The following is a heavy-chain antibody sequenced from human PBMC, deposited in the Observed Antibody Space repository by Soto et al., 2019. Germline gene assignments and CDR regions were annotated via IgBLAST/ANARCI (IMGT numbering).Heavy chain of an antibody. J-gene: IGHJ6*02. V-gene: IGHV1-69*13. Sequence: GASVKVSCMASGGTFSSYATSWVRQAPGQGLEWMGGIIPIFGTANYAQKFQGRVTITADESTSTAYMELSSLRSEDTAVYYCARETMVRGVIIDVGMDVWGQGTTVTVSS. D-gene: IGHD3-10*01. CDR1: GGTFSSYA. CDR2: IIPIFGTA. CDR3: ARETMVRGVIIDVGMDV.